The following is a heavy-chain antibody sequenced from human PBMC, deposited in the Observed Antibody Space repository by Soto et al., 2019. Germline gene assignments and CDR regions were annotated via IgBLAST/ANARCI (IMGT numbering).Heavy chain of an antibody. CDR1: GFTFSNYG. J-gene: IGHJ4*02. D-gene: IGHD2-15*01. CDR2: ISFDGRHK. CDR3: AKDGAPRYCSRSSCHTAGAY. Sequence: QVLLVESGGGVVQPGRSLRLSCAGSGFTFSNYGLHWVRQAPGKGLDWVSFISFDGRHKYYADSVKGRFTISRDNSNNMLYLQMDSLTTEDTAVYYCAKDGAPRYCSRSSCHTAGAYWGQGTLVTVSS. V-gene: IGHV3-30*18.